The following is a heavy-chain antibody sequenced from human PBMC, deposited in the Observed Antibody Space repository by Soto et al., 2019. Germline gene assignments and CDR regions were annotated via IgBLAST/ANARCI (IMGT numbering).Heavy chain of an antibody. CDR2: INPSGGST. D-gene: IGHD3-22*01. CDR3: ARTYYYDSSGPGDAFDI. V-gene: IGHV1-46*01. CDR1: GYTFTSYY. Sequence: VASVKVSCKASGYTFTSYYMHWVRQAPGQGLEWMGIINPSGGSTSYAQKFQGRVTMTRDTSTSTVYMELSSLRSEDTAVYYCARTYYYDSSGPGDAFDIWGQGTMVTVSS. J-gene: IGHJ3*02.